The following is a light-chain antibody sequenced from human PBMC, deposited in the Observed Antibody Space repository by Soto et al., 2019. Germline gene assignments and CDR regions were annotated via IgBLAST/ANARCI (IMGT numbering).Light chain of an antibody. CDR2: DAS. V-gene: IGKV3-11*01. CDR1: HFISSS. Sequence: EIVLTQSPATLSLSPGERATLSCRASHFISSSLAWYQQKPGQAPRLIIYDASNRAAGIPARFSGSGSGTDFPLTIISLEPEDFAVYPYQQRNDWLTFGGGTQVEIK. CDR3: QQRNDWLT. J-gene: IGKJ4*01.